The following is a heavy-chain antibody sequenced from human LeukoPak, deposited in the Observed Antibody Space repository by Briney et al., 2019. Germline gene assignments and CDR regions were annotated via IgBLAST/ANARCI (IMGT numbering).Heavy chain of an antibody. CDR2: IYHSGST. D-gene: IGHD4-17*01. Sequence: PSETLSLTCAVYGGSFSGYYWGWIRQPPGKGLEWIGSIYHSGSTYYDPSLKSRVTISVDTSKNQFSLKLSSVTAADTAVYYCARLKNDYGEYYFDYWGQGTLVTVSS. CDR1: GGSFSGYY. J-gene: IGHJ4*02. CDR3: ARLKNDYGEYYFDY. V-gene: IGHV4-38-2*01.